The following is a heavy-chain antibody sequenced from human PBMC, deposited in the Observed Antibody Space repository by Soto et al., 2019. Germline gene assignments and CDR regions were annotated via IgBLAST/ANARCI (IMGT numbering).Heavy chain of an antibody. D-gene: IGHD2-15*01. CDR3: ARDLGADCSGGSCYTPFDP. J-gene: IGHJ5*02. Sequence: QVQLQESGPGLVKPSQTLSLTCTVSGGSISSGGYYWSWIRQHPGKGLEWIGYIYYSGSTSYNPSLKSRVTISVDTSKNQFSLKLSSVTAADTAVYYCARDLGADCSGGSCYTPFDPWGQGTLVTVSS. V-gene: IGHV4-31*03. CDR2: IYYSGST. CDR1: GGSISSGGYY.